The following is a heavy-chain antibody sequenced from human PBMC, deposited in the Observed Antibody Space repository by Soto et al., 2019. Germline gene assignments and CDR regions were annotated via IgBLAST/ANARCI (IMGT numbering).Heavy chain of an antibody. J-gene: IGHJ4*02. D-gene: IGHD2-2*01. CDR3: ARDLWRTECSTSCYGLDY. Sequence: ASVKVSCKASGYTFTSYGISWVRQAPGQGLEWMGWISAYNGNTNYAQKLQGRVTMTTDTSTSTAYMELRSLRSDDTAVYYCARDLWRTECSTSCYGLDYWGQGTLVTVSS. CDR2: ISAYNGNT. V-gene: IGHV1-18*01. CDR1: GYTFTSYG.